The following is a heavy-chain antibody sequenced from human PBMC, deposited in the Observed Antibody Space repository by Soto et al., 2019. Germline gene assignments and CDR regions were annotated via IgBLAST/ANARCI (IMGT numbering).Heavy chain of an antibody. Sequence: GGSLRLSCSVSGFTFSNYAMHWVRQAPGKGLEYVSGITRDGGSKWRADSVKGRFTISRDNSKNTLYLQMSSLRAEDTAVYYCAKDRTVLMVYATYFDYWGQGTLVTVSS. CDR1: GFTFSNYA. CDR3: AKDRTVLMVYATYFDY. D-gene: IGHD2-8*01. V-gene: IGHV3-64*04. CDR2: ITRDGGSK. J-gene: IGHJ4*02.